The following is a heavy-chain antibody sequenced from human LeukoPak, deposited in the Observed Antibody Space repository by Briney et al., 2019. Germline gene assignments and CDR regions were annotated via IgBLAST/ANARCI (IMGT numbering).Heavy chain of an antibody. V-gene: IGHV3-11*01. CDR2: ISSSGSTI. D-gene: IGHD4-17*01. CDR3: AKDPNGDYVGAFDT. CDR1: GFTFSDYY. J-gene: IGHJ3*02. Sequence: GGSLRLSCAASGFTFSDYYMSWIRQAPGKGLEWVSYISSSGSTIYYADSVKGRFTISRDNSKNTVYLEMSSLRAEDAAVYYCAKDPNGDYVGAFDTWGQGTMVIVSS.